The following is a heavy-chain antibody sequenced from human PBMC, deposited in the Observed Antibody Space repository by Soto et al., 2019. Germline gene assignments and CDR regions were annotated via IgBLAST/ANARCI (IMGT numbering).Heavy chain of an antibody. CDR1: GFTFSDFY. Sequence: GGSLRLSCAASGFTFSDFYMDWVRQAPGKGLEWVGRSRDKTVGYSAEYAPSVKDRFTISRDDSKTSLYLQMDSLKTEDTAVYYCIGDVSSGLTRYHHYWGQGTPVTVSS. CDR3: IGDVSSGLTRYHHY. CDR2: SRDKTVGYSA. D-gene: IGHD1-26*01. V-gene: IGHV3-72*01. J-gene: IGHJ4*02.